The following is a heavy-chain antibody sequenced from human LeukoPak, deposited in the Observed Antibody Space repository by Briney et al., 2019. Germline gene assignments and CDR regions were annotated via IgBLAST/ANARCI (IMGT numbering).Heavy chain of an antibody. CDR1: GGSIRSSSYY. V-gene: IGHV4-61*05. CDR2: IYYSGST. CDR3: ARWYYDYVWVSYRPNAFDI. D-gene: IGHD3-16*02. J-gene: IGHJ3*02. Sequence: SETLSLTCTLSGGSIRSSSYYWGWIRQAPGKGLEWIGYIYYSGSTNYNPSLKSRVTISVDTSKNQFSLKLSSVTAADTAVYYCARWYYDYVWVSYRPNAFDIWGQGTMVTVSS.